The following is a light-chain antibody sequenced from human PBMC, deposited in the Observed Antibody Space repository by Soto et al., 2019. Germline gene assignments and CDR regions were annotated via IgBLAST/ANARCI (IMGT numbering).Light chain of an antibody. CDR1: QSVSSSY. V-gene: IGKV3-20*01. J-gene: IGKJ2*01. CDR3: QHYGSSPYT. CDR2: GAS. Sequence: EIVLTQSPGTLSLSPGERATLSCRASQSVSSSYLAWYQQKPGQAPRLLIYGASSRATGIPDRFSGSGSGTDFPLTISRLEPEDFAVYYCQHYGSSPYTFGQGTNLGIK.